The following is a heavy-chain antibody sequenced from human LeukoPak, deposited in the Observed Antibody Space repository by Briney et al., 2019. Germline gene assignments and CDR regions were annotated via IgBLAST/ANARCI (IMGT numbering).Heavy chain of an antibody. V-gene: IGHV1-2*04. CDR3: ARALGRDGYKGSPGY. Sequence: EASVKVSCKASGHTFTKYAMNWVRQAPGQGLEWMGWINPNSGGTNYAQKFQGWVTMTTDTSTSTAYMELRSLRSDDTAVYYCARALGRDGYKGSPGYWGQGTLVTVSS. J-gene: IGHJ4*02. CDR2: INPNSGGT. CDR1: GHTFTKYA. D-gene: IGHD5-24*01.